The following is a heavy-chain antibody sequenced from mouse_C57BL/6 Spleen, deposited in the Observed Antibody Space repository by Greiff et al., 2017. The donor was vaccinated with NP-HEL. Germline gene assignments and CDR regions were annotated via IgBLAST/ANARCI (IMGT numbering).Heavy chain of an antibody. CDR3: TRRGVTPRWFAY. D-gene: IGHD2-2*01. CDR1: GYTFTDYE. V-gene: IGHV1-15*01. CDR2: IDPETGGT. Sequence: QVQLQQSGAELVRPGASVTLSCKASGYTFTDYEMHWVKQTPVHGLEWIGAIDPETGGTAYNQKFKGKAILTADKSSSTAYMELRSLTSEDSAVYYGTRRGVTPRWFAYWGQGTLVTVSA. J-gene: IGHJ3*01.